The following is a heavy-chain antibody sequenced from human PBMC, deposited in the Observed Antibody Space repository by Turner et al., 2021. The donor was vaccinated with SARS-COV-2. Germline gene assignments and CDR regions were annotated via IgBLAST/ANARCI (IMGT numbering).Heavy chain of an antibody. V-gene: IGHV3-23*01. CDR1: GFTFSNYA. J-gene: IGHJ2*01. CDR3: AKVGGWELRRKWFFDL. CDR2: LSGSGDST. D-gene: IGHD1-26*01. Sequence: EVQLLESGGGLVQPGGSLRLSCAASGFTFSNYAMSWVRQAPGKGLEWVSFLSGSGDSTYHAESVKGRFTISRDNSKNTLYLQMNSLRAEDTAVYYCAKVGGWELRRKWFFDLWGRGTLVSVSS.